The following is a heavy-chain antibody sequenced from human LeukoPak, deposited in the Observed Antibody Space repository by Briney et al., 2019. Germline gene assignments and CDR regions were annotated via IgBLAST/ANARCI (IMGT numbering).Heavy chain of an antibody. CDR3: ARYGCSGGSCYFAHSYYYGMDV. CDR1: GGSISSYY. J-gene: IGHJ6*02. V-gene: IGHV4-59*01. D-gene: IGHD2-15*01. CDR2: IYYSGST. Sequence: SETLSLTCTVSGGSISSYYWSWIRQPPGKGLEWIGYIYYSGSTNYNSSLKSRVTISVDTSKNQFSLKLSSVTAADTAVYYCARYGCSGGSCYFAHSYYYGMDVWGQGTTVTVSS.